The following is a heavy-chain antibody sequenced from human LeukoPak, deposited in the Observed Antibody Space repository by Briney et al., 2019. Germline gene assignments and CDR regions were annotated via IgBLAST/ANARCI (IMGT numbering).Heavy chain of an antibody. V-gene: IGHV3-23*01. CDR1: GFTFSSYA. Sequence: GGSLRLSCAASGFTFSSYAMSWVRQAPGKGLEWVSAISGSGGSTYYADTVKGRFTISRDNSKNTLYLQMNSLRAEDTAVYYCAKDSAVVVISDYWGQGTLVTVSS. CDR2: ISGSGGST. CDR3: AKDSAVVVISDY. J-gene: IGHJ4*02. D-gene: IGHD2-21*01.